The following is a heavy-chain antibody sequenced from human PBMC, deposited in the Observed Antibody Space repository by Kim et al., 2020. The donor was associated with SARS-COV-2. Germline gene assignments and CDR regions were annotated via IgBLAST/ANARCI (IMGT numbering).Heavy chain of an antibody. V-gene: IGHV4-61*08. CDR3: ARGSYGYDH. Sequence: SETLSLTCTVSGGSVSSGDYYWTWIRQPPGKGLEWIGYSYYSGSTNYNPSLKSRVTISADTSKTQFSLKLDSVTAADTAVYYCARGSYGYDHWGQGTLVTVSS. D-gene: IGHD5-18*01. CDR2: SYYSGST. J-gene: IGHJ4*02. CDR1: GGSVSSGDYY.